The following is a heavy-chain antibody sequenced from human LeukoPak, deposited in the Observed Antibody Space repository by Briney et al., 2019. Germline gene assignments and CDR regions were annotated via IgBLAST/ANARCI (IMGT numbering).Heavy chain of an antibody. CDR1: GFTFSSYG. CDR3: ARAPRTVTTPYYFDY. D-gene: IGHD4-17*01. CDR2: ISGSGGST. J-gene: IGHJ4*02. V-gene: IGHV3-23*01. Sequence: TGGSLRLSCAASGFTFSSYGMSWVRQAPGKGLEWVSAISGSGGSTYYADSVKGRFTISRDNSKNTLYLQMNSLRAEDTAVYYCARAPRTVTTPYYFDYWGQGTLVTVSS.